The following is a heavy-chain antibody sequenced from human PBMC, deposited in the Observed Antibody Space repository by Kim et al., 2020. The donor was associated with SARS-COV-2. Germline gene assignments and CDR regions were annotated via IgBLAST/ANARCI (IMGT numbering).Heavy chain of an antibody. J-gene: IGHJ6*02. V-gene: IGHV1-69*13. D-gene: IGHD5-12*01. CDR2: IIPIFGTA. Sequence: SVKVSCKASGGTFSSYAISWVRQAPGQGLEWMGGIIPIFGTANYAQKFQGRVTITADESTSTAYMELSSLRSEDTAVYYCARDLMGYSGYDYILVARRYYYYYGMDVWGQGTTVTVSS. CDR1: GGTFSSYA. CDR3: ARDLMGYSGYDYILVARRYYYYYGMDV.